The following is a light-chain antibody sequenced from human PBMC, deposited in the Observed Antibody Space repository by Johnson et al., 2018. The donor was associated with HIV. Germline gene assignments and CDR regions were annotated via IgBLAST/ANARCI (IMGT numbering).Light chain of an antibody. J-gene: IGLJ1*01. V-gene: IGLV1-51*02. CDR1: SSTIGNKY. CDR2: KNN. Sequence: QSVLTQPPSVSAAPGQKVTISCSGSSSTIGNKYVSWYQILPGTAPKLLIYKNNQRPSVIPDRFSGSKSGTSATLGITGLQTGDEADYYCGTWDTSLSTGGALGTGTKVTVL. CDR3: GTWDTSLSTGGA.